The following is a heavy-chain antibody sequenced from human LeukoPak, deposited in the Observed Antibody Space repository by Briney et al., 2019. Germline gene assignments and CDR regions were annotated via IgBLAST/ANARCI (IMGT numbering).Heavy chain of an antibody. Sequence: SETLSLTCTVSGASVSSASYWSWIRQPPGKGVEWIAHIYNGVNTNYNPSLKSRVTISVDTSKNQFSLRLNSVTAADTAVYYCARSRAFTSGAFDPWGQGSLVTVSS. V-gene: IGHV4-61*01. CDR3: ARSRAFTSGAFDP. CDR1: GASVSSASY. D-gene: IGHD1-26*01. CDR2: IYNGVNT. J-gene: IGHJ5*02.